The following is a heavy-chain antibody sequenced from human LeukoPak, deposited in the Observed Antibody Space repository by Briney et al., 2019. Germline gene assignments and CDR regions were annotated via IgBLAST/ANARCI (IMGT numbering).Heavy chain of an antibody. J-gene: IGHJ2*01. CDR1: GGSFSGYY. D-gene: IGHD5-24*01. CDR2: ISHSGST. CDR3: ARGGDGYTKHRYFDL. V-gene: IGHV4-34*01. Sequence: SETLSLTCAVYGGSFSGYYWSWIRQPPGKGLEWIGEISHSGSTNYNPSLKSRVTISVDTSKNQFSLKLSSVTAADTAVYYCARGGDGYTKHRYFDLWGRGTLVTVSS.